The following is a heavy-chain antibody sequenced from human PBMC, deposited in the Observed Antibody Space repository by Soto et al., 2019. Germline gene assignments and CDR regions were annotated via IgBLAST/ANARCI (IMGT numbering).Heavy chain of an antibody. CDR1: GGTFSSYA. J-gene: IGHJ6*02. CDR3: ARGGIVGATSDYYYYYGMDV. D-gene: IGHD1-26*01. CDR2: IIPIFGTA. V-gene: IGHV1-69*01. Sequence: QVPLVQSGAEVKKPGSSVKVSCKASGGTFSSYAISWVRQAPGQGLEWMGGIIPIFGTANYAQKFQGRVTITADESTSTAYMELSSLRSEDTAVYYCARGGIVGATSDYYYYYGMDVWGQGTTVTVSS.